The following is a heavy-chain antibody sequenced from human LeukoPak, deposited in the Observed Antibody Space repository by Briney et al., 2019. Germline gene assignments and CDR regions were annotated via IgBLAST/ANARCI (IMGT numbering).Heavy chain of an antibody. CDR3: ARAAGPLAAPDF. D-gene: IGHD6-13*01. J-gene: IGHJ4*02. V-gene: IGHV4-59*01. Sequence: SETLSLTCTVSGGSISSYYWSWSRQPPGKGLEWIGYIYYSGSTNYNPSLKSRVTISVDTSKNQFSLKLSSVTAADTAVYYCARAAGPLAAPDFWGQRTPVTVSS. CDR2: IYYSGST. CDR1: GGSISSYY.